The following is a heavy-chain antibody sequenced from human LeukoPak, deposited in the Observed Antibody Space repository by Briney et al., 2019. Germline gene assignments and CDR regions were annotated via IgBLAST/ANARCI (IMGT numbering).Heavy chain of an antibody. J-gene: IGHJ4*02. D-gene: IGHD2-8*01. CDR3: AKDSLVLDY. CDR1: GFIFSNYN. CDR2: ISITSTYV. V-gene: IGHV3-21*04. Sequence: GGSLRLSCGASGFIFSNYNMNWVRQAPEKGLEWVSSISITSTYVYYADSVKGRFTISRDNSKNTLYLQMNSLRAEDTAVYYCAKDSLVLDYWGQGTLVTVSS.